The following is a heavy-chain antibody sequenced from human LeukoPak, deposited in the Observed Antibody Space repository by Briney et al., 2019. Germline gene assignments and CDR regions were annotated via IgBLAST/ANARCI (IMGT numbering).Heavy chain of an antibody. V-gene: IGHV4-61*02. CDR3: ARDLRSGSPEY. J-gene: IGHJ4*02. CDR1: GDSISSGSYF. D-gene: IGHD5-12*01. CDR2: IYLGGST. Sequence: PSETLSLTCTVSGDSISSGSYFWSWIRQSAGKGLEWIGRIYLGGSTNYNPSLRSRVTISLDTSKNQFSLNLRSVNAADTAIYYCARDLRSGSPEYWGPGTLVTVSS.